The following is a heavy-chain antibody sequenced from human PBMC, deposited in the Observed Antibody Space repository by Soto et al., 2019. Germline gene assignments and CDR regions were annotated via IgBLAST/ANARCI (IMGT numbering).Heavy chain of an antibody. D-gene: IGHD1-26*01. CDR2: INPNGGST. V-gene: IGHV1-46*01. CDR3: ARDFVVETTKYYYYGMDV. CDR1: GYTFTRFY. Sequence: QVQLVQSGAEVKKPGASVKVSCKTSGYTFTRFYMHWVRQAPGQGLEWMGIINPNGGSTTDAQKVQGRVPMTRDTSTSTVYMEVSSLTSEDTAVYYCARDFVVETTKYYYYGMDVWGQGTTVTVSS. J-gene: IGHJ6*02.